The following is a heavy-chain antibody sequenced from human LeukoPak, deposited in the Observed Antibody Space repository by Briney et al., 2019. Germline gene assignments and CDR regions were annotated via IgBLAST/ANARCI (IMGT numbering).Heavy chain of an antibody. CDR3: ARDLYAGYGDY. D-gene: IGHD5-12*01. Sequence: GGSLRLSCAASGFSFSSYSMNWVRQAPGKGLEWVSYISSSSSSIYYADSVKGRFTISRDNAKNSLYLQMNSLRAEDTAVYYCARDLYAGYGDYWGQGTLVTVSS. CDR1: GFSFSSYS. V-gene: IGHV3-48*01. J-gene: IGHJ4*02. CDR2: ISSSSSSI.